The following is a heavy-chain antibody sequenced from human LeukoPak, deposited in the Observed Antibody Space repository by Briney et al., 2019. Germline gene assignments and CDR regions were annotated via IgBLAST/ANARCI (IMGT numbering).Heavy chain of an antibody. CDR1: GYTFIGYY. D-gene: IGHD3-3*01. J-gene: IGHJ3*02. CDR3: ARDQLRFLEWLLYRVDAFDI. CDR2: INPNSGGT. Sequence: ASVKVSCKASGYTFIGYYMHWVRQAPGQGLEWMGWINPNSGGTNYAQKFQGRVTMTRDTSISTAYMELSRLRSDDTAVYYCARDQLRFLEWLLYRVDAFDIWGQGTMVTVSS. V-gene: IGHV1-2*02.